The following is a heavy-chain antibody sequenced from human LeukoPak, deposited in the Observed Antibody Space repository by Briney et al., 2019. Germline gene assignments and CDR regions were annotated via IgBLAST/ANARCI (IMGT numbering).Heavy chain of an antibody. CDR3: AKSDYGDTGGGDWFDP. CDR2: ISYDGSNK. D-gene: IGHD4-17*01. Sequence: GGSLRLSCAASGFTFSSYGMHWVRQAPGKGLEWVAVISYDGSNKYYADSVKGRFTISRDNSKNTLYLQMNSLRAKDTAVYYCAKSDYGDTGGGDWFDPWGQGTLVTVSS. V-gene: IGHV3-30*18. CDR1: GFTFSSYG. J-gene: IGHJ5*02.